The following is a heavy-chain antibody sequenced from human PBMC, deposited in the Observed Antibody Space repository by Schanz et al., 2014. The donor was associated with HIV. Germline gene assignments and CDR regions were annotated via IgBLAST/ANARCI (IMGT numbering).Heavy chain of an antibody. J-gene: IGHJ6*02. CDR3: RAWLLGDRMDV. D-gene: IGHD3-22*01. Sequence: EVQLVESGGGLVQRGGSLRLSCAASGFTVSNNYMSWVRQAPGKGLECVSVIHSDGTKYYADSVKGRFTISRDISRNTIYLQMNGLRDEDTAVYYCRAWLLGDRMDVWGQGTTVAVSS. CDR2: IHSDGTK. CDR1: GFTVSNNY. V-gene: IGHV3-53*01.